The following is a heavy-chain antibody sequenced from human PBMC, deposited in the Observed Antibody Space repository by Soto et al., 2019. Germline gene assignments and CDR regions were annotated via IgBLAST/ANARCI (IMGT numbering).Heavy chain of an antibody. Sequence: EASVKVSCKASGYTFTGYYMHWVRQAPGQGLEWMGWIDPNSGGTNYAQKFQGRVTMTRDTSISTAYMELSRLRSDDTAVCYCARERGIAARPRVFNWFGPWGQGTLVTVSS. CDR2: IDPNSGGT. J-gene: IGHJ5*02. D-gene: IGHD6-6*01. CDR1: GYTFTGYY. V-gene: IGHV1-2*02. CDR3: ARERGIAARPRVFNWFGP.